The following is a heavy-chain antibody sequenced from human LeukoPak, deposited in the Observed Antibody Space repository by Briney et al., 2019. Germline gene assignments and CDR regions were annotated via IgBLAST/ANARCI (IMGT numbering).Heavy chain of an antibody. V-gene: IGHV4-34*01. J-gene: IGHJ4*02. CDR2: INHSGST. Sequence: SETLSLTCAVYGGSFSGYYWSWIRQPPGKGLEWIGEINHSGSTNYNPSLKSRVTISVDTSKNQFSLRLSSVTAADTAVYYCARILYSSSWVDYWGQGTLVTVSS. CDR1: GGSFSGYY. CDR3: ARILYSSSWVDY. D-gene: IGHD6-13*01.